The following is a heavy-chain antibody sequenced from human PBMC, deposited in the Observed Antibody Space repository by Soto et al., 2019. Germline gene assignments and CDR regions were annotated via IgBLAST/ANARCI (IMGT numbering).Heavy chain of an antibody. D-gene: IGHD2-15*01. CDR1: GGSFSGYY. CDR2: INHSGST. J-gene: IGHJ5*02. V-gene: IGHV4-34*01. CDR3: ARGGYCSGGSCYNWFDP. Sequence: QVQLQQWGAGLLKPSETLSLTCAVYGGSFSGYYWSWIRQPPGKGLEWIGEINHSGSTNYNPSLKSRFTISVDTSKNQFSLKLSSVTAADTAVYYCARGGYCSGGSCYNWFDPWGQGTLVTVSS.